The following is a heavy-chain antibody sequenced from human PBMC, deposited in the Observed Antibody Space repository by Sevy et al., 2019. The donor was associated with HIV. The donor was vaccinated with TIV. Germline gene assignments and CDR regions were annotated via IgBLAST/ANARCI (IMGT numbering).Heavy chain of an antibody. CDR1: GFTFSDYY. Sequence: GESLKISCAASGFTFSDYYMSWIRQAPGKGLEWVSYISSSGSTIYYVDSVKGRFTISRDNAKNSLYLQMNSLRAEDTAVYYCARDQPGPHRDGYSTFDYWGHGTLVTVSS. V-gene: IGHV3-11*04. CDR2: ISSSGSTI. D-gene: IGHD2-15*01. J-gene: IGHJ4*01. CDR3: ARDQPGPHRDGYSTFDY.